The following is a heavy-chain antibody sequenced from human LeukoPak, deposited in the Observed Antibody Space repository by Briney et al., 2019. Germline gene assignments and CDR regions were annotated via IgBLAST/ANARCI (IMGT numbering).Heavy chain of an antibody. Sequence: SETLSLTCTVSGGSISSYYLSWIRQPPGKGLEWIGYIYYSGSTNYNPSLKSRVTISVDTSKNQFSLKLSSVTAADTAVYYCALNSYGSGGTFDYWGQGTLVTVSS. V-gene: IGHV4-59*01. J-gene: IGHJ4*02. CDR1: GGSISSYY. CDR2: IYYSGST. D-gene: IGHD3-10*01. CDR3: ALNSYGSGGTFDY.